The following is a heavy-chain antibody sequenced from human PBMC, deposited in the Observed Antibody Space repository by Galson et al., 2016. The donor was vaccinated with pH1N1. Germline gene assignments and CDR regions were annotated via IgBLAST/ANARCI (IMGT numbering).Heavy chain of an antibody. CDR3: AREGVGATKTAFDI. D-gene: IGHD1-26*01. V-gene: IGHV4-59*01. CDR2: IYYSGST. J-gene: IGHJ3*02. CDR1: GGSIRSNY. Sequence: SETLSLTCTVSGGSIRSNYWSWIRQSPGKGLEWIGCIYYSGSTDYNSSLKSRVTISIDTSKNQFSLKLSTVNAADTAVYYCAREGVGATKTAFDIWGQGTMVTVSS.